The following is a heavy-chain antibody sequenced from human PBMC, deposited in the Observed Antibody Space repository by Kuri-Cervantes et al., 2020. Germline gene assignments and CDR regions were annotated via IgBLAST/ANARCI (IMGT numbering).Heavy chain of an antibody. D-gene: IGHD3-22*01. CDR1: GFTFSSYW. V-gene: IGHV3-7*01. J-gene: IGHJ4*02. Sequence: LSLTCAASGFTFSSYWMSWVRQAPGKGLEWVANIKQDGSEKYYADSVKGRFTISRDNSKNTLYLQMHSLRAEDTAVYYCARAAGSYYYDSSGYYRVAVPPCDYWGQGTLVTVSS. CDR3: ARAAGSYYYDSSGYYRVAVPPCDY. CDR2: IKQDGSEK.